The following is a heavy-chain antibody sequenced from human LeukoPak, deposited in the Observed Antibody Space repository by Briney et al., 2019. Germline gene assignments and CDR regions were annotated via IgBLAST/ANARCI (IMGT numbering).Heavy chain of an antibody. D-gene: IGHD3-16*01. V-gene: IGHV3-21*01. CDR2: ISSSSSYI. J-gene: IGHJ5*02. CDR1: GFTFSSYS. Sequence: GGSLRPSCAASGFTFSSYSMNWVRQAPGKGLEWVSSISSSSSYIYYADSVKGRFTISRDNAKNSLYLQMNSLRAEDTAVYYCARGMRGDWFDPWGQGTLVTVSS. CDR3: ARGMRGDWFDP.